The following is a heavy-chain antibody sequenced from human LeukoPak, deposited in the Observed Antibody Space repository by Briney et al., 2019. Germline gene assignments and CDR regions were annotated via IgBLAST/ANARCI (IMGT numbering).Heavy chain of an antibody. CDR3: ARGGLIPYYFDY. V-gene: IGHV4-34*01. Sequence: PSETLSLTCAVYGGSFRGYYWSWIRQPPGKGLEWIGEINHSGSTNYNPSLKSRVTISVDTSKNQFSLKLSSVTAADTAVYYCARGGLIPYYFDYWGQGTLVTVSS. J-gene: IGHJ4*02. CDR1: GGSFRGYY. CDR2: INHSGST.